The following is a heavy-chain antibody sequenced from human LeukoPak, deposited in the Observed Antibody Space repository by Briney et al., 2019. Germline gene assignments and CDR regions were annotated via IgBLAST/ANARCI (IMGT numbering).Heavy chain of an antibody. CDR1: GFAFNTYG. J-gene: IGHJ4*02. CDR2: ITSSGGST. CDR3: AKYPRSSYSSSWYGTRYYFDY. Sequence: PGGSLRLSCAASGFAFNTYGMTWVRQAPGKGLEWVSAITSSGGSTYYGDSVKGRFTISRDNSRNTLYLQMNSLRVDDTAVYYCAKYPRSSYSSSWYGTRYYFDYWGQGTLVTVSS. D-gene: IGHD6-13*01. V-gene: IGHV3-23*01.